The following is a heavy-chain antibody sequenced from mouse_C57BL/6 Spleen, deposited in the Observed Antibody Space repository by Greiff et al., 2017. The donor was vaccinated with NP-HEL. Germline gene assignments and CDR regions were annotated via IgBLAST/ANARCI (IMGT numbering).Heavy chain of an antibody. CDR1: GYTFTSYW. V-gene: IGHV1-7*01. D-gene: IGHD1-1*01. CDR3: ARGYCGSSFDYCAMDY. J-gene: IGHJ4*01. Sequence: VQLQQSGAELVEPGASVKLSCKASGYTFTSYWMHWVKQRPGQGLEWIGYINPSSGYTKYNQKFKDKATLTADKSSSTAYMQLSSLTYEDSAVYYSARGYCGSSFDYCAMDYWGKGTTVTVSS. CDR2: INPSSGYT.